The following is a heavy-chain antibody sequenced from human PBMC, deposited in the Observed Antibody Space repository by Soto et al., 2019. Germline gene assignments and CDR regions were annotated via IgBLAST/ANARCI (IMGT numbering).Heavy chain of an antibody. CDR2: ISAPNGNT. D-gene: IGHD1-1*01. J-gene: IGHJ4*02. Sequence: QVHLVQSGAEVKKPGASVKVSCKGSGYTFTSYGITWVRQAPGQGLEWMGWISAPNGNTDYAQKLQGRVTVTRDTSTRTAYMELRSLRSVDTAVYYCARGRYGDYWGQGALVTVSS. CDR1: GYTFTSYG. CDR3: ARGRYGDY. V-gene: IGHV1-18*01.